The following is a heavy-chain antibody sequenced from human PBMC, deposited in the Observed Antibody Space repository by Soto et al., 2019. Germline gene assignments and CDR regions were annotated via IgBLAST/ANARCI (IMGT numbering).Heavy chain of an antibody. V-gene: IGHV4-4*02. J-gene: IGHJ1*01. CDR3: ATTVPSSGPEYFQH. Sequence: QVQLQESGPGLVKPSGTLSLTCAVSGGSISSSNWWSWVRQPPGKGLEWIGEIYNSGSTNYNPSLKSRVTISVDKSKNQFSLKLSSVTAADTAVYYCATTVPSSGPEYFQHWGQGTLVTVSS. D-gene: IGHD4-17*01. CDR2: IYNSGST. CDR1: GGSISSSNW.